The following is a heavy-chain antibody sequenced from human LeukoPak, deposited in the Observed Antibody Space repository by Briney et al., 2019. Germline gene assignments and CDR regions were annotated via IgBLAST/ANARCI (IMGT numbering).Heavy chain of an antibody. Sequence: ARGSPRLSCAASGFTFSTYAMHWVRQAPGKGLEYVSAISSNGGSTYYANSVKGRFTISRDNSKNTLYLQMGSLRAEDMAVYYCASCNRGYWGQGTLVTVSS. CDR1: GFTFSTYA. J-gene: IGHJ4*02. CDR2: ISSNGGST. V-gene: IGHV3-64*01. CDR3: ASCNRGY.